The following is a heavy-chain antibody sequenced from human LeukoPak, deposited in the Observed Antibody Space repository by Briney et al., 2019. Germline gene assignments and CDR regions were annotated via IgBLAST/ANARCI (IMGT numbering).Heavy chain of an antibody. CDR1: GFTFDDYA. CDR3: AKGGAAADNYWYFDL. D-gene: IGHD6-13*01. Sequence: GRSLRLSCSASGFTFDDYAMHWVRQAPGRGLEWVSGISWNSGNITYGDSVKGRFTISRDNAKNSLYLQMNSLRTEDTALYYCAKGGAAADNYWYFDLWGRGTLVTVSS. CDR2: ISWNSGNI. V-gene: IGHV3-9*01. J-gene: IGHJ2*01.